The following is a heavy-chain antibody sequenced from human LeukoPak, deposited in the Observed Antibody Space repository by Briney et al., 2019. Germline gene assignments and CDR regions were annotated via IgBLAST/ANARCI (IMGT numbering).Heavy chain of an antibody. CDR3: ARDGRYCSSTSCYEDYYYGMDV. Sequence: GRSLRLSCAASGFTFSSYSMNWVRQAPGKGLEWVSYISSGTNTIYYADSVKGRFTISRDNAKNSLYLQVNSLRAEDTAVYYCARDGRYCSSTSCYEDYYYGMDVWAQGTTVTVSS. V-gene: IGHV3-48*01. CDR2: ISSGTNTI. J-gene: IGHJ6*02. CDR1: GFTFSSYS. D-gene: IGHD2-2*01.